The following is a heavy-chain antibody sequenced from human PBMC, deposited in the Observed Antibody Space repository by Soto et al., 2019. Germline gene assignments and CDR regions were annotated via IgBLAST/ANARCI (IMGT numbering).Heavy chain of an antibody. D-gene: IGHD3-9*01. Sequence: QVQLVQSGAEVKKPGASVKVSCKASGYTFTSYGISWVRQAPGQGLEWMGWISAYNGNTNYAQKLXGGAXMXSDTSTSTAYMELRSLRSDDTAVYYCARDLTGTPVYWGQGTLVTVSS. J-gene: IGHJ4*02. CDR2: ISAYNGNT. CDR3: ARDLTGTPVY. V-gene: IGHV1-18*01. CDR1: GYTFTSYG.